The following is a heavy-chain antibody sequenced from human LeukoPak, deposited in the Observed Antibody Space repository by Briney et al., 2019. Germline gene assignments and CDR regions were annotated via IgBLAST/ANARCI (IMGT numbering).Heavy chain of an antibody. J-gene: IGHJ5*02. D-gene: IGHD2-2*01. Sequence: SETLSLTCAVYGGSFSGYYWSWIRQPPGKGLEWIGEINHSGSTNYNPSLKSRVTISVDTSKNQFSLKLSSVTAADTAVYYCARDVRVVPAAENWFDPWGQGTLVTVSS. CDR1: GGSFSGYY. CDR2: INHSGST. V-gene: IGHV4-34*01. CDR3: ARDVRVVPAAENWFDP.